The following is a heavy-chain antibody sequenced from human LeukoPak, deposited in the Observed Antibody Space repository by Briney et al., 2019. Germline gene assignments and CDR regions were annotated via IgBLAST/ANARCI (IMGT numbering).Heavy chain of an antibody. CDR1: GGSISSSSYY. Sequence: SETLSLTCTVSGGSISSSSYYWGWLRQPPGKGLEWIGSIYYSGSTYYNPSLKSRVTISVDTSKNQFSLKLSSVTAADTAVYYCARRRGYGDYVIDYWGQGTLVTVSS. CDR2: IYYSGST. D-gene: IGHD4-17*01. CDR3: ARRRGYGDYVIDY. V-gene: IGHV4-39*01. J-gene: IGHJ4*02.